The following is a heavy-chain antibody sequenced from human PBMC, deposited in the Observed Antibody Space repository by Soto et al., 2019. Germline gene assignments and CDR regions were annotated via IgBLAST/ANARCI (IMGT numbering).Heavy chain of an antibody. J-gene: IGHJ6*02. D-gene: IGHD3-10*01. Sequence: PSGCLRLSCSASGFPVTNYAMHWVRPAPGKGLEWGAVISYDGSNEYYADSVKGRFTISRDNSKNTLYLQMNSLRAEDTAVYYCARPLGGGYYYGSGFYGMDVWGQGTTVNVS. CDR3: ARPLGGGYYYGSGFYGMDV. CDR1: GFPVTNYA. V-gene: IGHV3-30*04. CDR2: ISYDGSNE.